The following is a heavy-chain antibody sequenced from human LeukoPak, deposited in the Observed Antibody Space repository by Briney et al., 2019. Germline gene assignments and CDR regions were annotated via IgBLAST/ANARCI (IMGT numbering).Heavy chain of an antibody. Sequence: GGSLRLSCAASGFTFSSYWMSWVRQAPGQGLEWVANVKHDGSEKYYVDSVKGRFTISRGNAKNSLYLQMSNLRAEDTAVYFCARGGGLDVWGQGATVTVSS. D-gene: IGHD3-16*01. J-gene: IGHJ6*02. V-gene: IGHV3-7*03. CDR3: ARGGGLDV. CDR2: VKHDGSEK. CDR1: GFTFSSYW.